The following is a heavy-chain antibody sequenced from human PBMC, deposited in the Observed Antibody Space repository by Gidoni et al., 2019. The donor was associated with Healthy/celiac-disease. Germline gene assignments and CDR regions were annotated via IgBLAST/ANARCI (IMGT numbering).Heavy chain of an antibody. V-gene: IGHV3-30*04. CDR2: ISYDGSNK. Sequence: QVQLVESGGGVVQPGRSLRLSCAASGFTFSSYAMHWVRQAPGKGLEWVAVISYDGSNKYYADSVKGRFTISRDNSKNTLYLQMNSLRAEDTAVYYCARERRDGEGAFDIWGQGTMVTVSS. D-gene: IGHD3-10*01. CDR3: ARERRDGEGAFDI. CDR1: GFTFSSYA. J-gene: IGHJ3*02.